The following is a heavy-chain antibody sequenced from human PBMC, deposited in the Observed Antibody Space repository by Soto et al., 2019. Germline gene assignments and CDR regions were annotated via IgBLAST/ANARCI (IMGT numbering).Heavy chain of an antibody. CDR1: GFTFSSYW. CDR3: ARGVGYYYDSSGYPDDAFDI. J-gene: IGHJ3*02. Sequence: EVQLVESGGGLVQPGGSLRLSCAASGFTFSSYWMSWVRQAPGKGLEWVANIKQDGSEKYYVDSVKGRFTISRDIAKNSLYLQMNSLRAEDTAVYYCARGVGYYYDSSGYPDDAFDIWGQGTMVTVSS. V-gene: IGHV3-7*01. CDR2: IKQDGSEK. D-gene: IGHD3-22*01.